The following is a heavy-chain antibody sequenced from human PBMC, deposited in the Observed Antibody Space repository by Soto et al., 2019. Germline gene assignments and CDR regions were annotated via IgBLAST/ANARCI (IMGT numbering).Heavy chain of an antibody. CDR3: ARALHTYYYGSGSRAGPPDAFDI. J-gene: IGHJ3*02. V-gene: IGHV4-30-4*08. CDR1: GDSVTTGSYY. CDR2: IYYSGST. Sequence: SETLSLTCKVSGDSVTTGSYYWTWIRQPPGKDLEWIGYIYYSGSTYYNPSLKSRVTISVDTSKNQFSLKLSSVTAADTAVYYCARALHTYYYGSGSRAGPPDAFDIWGQGTMVTVSS. D-gene: IGHD3-10*01.